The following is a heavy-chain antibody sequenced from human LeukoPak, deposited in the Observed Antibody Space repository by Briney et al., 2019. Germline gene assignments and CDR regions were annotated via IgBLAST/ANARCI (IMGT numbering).Heavy chain of an antibody. V-gene: IGHV4-34*01. J-gene: IGHJ5*02. Sequence: PSETLSLTCAVYGGSFSGYYWSWIRQPPGKGLEWIGEINDSGSTNYNPSLKSRVTISVDTSKNQFSLKLSSVTAADTAVYYCAREANCSSTSCFQDGWFDPWGQGTLVTVSS. CDR1: GGSFSGYY. D-gene: IGHD2-2*01. CDR2: INDSGST. CDR3: AREANCSSTSCFQDGWFDP.